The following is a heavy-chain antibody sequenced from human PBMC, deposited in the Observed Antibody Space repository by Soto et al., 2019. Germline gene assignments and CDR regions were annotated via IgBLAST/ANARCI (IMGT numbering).Heavy chain of an antibody. CDR2: ISAYNGNT. CDR1: GYTFTSYG. CDR3: ARYSIMGRWFDP. V-gene: IGHV1-18*01. Sequence: ASVKVSCKASGYTFTSYGIGWVRQAPGQGLEWMGWISAYNGNTNYAQKLQGRVTITTDTSTSTAYMELRSLRSDDTAVYYCARYSIMGRWFDPWGQGTLVTVSS. J-gene: IGHJ5*02. D-gene: IGHD3-16*01.